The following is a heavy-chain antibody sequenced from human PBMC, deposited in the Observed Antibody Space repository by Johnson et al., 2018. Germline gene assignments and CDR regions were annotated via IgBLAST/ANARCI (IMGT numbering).Heavy chain of an antibody. CDR1: GGSISSDNSY. CDR2: VYYSGDT. D-gene: IGHD4-17*01. J-gene: IGHJ3*02. CDR3: ARGPYGRTSTFDI. V-gene: IGHV4-30-4*01. Sequence: QVQLQESGPGLVKPSETLSLTCTVSGGSISSDNSYWSWIRQPPGEGLEWIGYVYYSGDTYYKPSVRSRITMSVDTSKNQFSLRLTSVTAADTAVYYCARGPYGRTSTFDIWGRGTMVTVSS.